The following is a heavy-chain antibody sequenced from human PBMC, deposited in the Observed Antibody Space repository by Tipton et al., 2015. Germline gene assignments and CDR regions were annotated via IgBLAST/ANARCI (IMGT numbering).Heavy chain of an antibody. V-gene: IGHV1-18*01. CDR3: TREGTYDFWSGYYVVDI. D-gene: IGHD3-3*01. CDR1: GYTFTSYG. Sequence: QLVQSGAEVKKPGASVKVSCKASGYTFTSYGISWVRQAPGQGLEWMGWISAFTGNTNYAQNVQGRVTMTRDTSTSTAYMELRSLRSDDTAVYYCTREGTYDFWSGYYVVDIWGQGTMVTVSS. J-gene: IGHJ3*02. CDR2: ISAFTGNT.